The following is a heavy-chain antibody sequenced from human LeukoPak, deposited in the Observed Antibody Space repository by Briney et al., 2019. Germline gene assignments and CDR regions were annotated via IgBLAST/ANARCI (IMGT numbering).Heavy chain of an antibody. Sequence: SETLSLTCSVSGDSISGSNYYWGWIRQPPGKGLEWIGQMYYSGRTYCNPSLKSRVTISVDTGKNQFSLKLNSVTAADTAVYYCARRYYYDRSGQRTYYFDYWGQGTLVTVSS. J-gene: IGHJ4*02. D-gene: IGHD3-22*01. V-gene: IGHV4-39*01. CDR1: GDSISGSNYY. CDR2: MYYSGRT. CDR3: ARRYYYDRSGQRTYYFDY.